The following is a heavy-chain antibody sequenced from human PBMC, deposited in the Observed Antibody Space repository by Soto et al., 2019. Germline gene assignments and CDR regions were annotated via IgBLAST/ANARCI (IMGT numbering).Heavy chain of an antibody. CDR2: ITPMFGTP. CDR1: GGTFSRYT. D-gene: IGHD3-22*01. J-gene: IGHJ4*02. CDR3: ARDGTLYDSSAYYYLY. Sequence: SVKVSCKASGGTFSRYTITWVRQAPGQGLEWMGGITPMFGTPNYAQKFQGRVTITADESTSTAYMELSSLRSEDTAMYYCARDGTLYDSSAYYYLYWGQGTLVTVS. V-gene: IGHV1-69*13.